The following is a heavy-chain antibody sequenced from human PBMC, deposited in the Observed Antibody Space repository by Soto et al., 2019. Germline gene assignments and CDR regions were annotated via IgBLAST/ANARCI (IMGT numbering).Heavy chain of an antibody. D-gene: IGHD3-22*01. CDR1: GGSVGSGGHY. V-gene: IGHV4-31*03. Sequence: SETLSLTCTVSGGSVGSGGHYWSWIRQYPGKGLQWIGYFYDYGKTYYNPSLKSRVTISRDRSTNQFSLRLSSVTAADTALYYCATYYYESSGYPKWFDSWGQGIQVTVSS. CDR3: ATYYYESSGYPKWFDS. CDR2: FYDYGKT. J-gene: IGHJ5*01.